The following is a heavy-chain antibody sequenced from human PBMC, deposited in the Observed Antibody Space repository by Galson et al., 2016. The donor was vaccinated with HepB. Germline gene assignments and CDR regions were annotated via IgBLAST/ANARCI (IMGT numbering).Heavy chain of an antibody. CDR3: ARDGLRGRWRLGGMDV. CDR2: ISSSSSYI. J-gene: IGHJ6*02. V-gene: IGHV3-21*01. Sequence: SLRLSCAASGFTFSSYSMNWVRQAPGKGLEWVSSISSSSSYIYYADSVKGRFTISRANAKNSLYLQMNSLRAEDTAVYYCARDGLRGRWRLGGMDVWGQGTTVTVSS. CDR1: GFTFSSYS. D-gene: IGHD3/OR15-3a*01.